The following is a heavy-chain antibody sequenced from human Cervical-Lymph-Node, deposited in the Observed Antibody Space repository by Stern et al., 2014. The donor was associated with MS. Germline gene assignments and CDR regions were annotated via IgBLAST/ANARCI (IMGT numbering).Heavy chain of an antibody. Sequence: QMQLVQSGAEVKKPGASVKVSCKASGYTFTTFDITWVRQATGQGLAWMGWMNPQSGYTGYAQKFQGRVTMTRNTSISTAYMELSSLRSEDTAVYYCARGRIQYYDSSGYYAWFDYWGQGNLVTVSS. CDR2: MNPQSGYT. J-gene: IGHJ4*02. V-gene: IGHV1-8*01. D-gene: IGHD3-22*01. CDR1: GYTFTTFD. CDR3: ARGRIQYYDSSGYYAWFDY.